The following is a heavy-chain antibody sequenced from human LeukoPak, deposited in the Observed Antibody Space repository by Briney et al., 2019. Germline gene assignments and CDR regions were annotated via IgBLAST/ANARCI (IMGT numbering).Heavy chain of an antibody. J-gene: IGHJ4*02. D-gene: IGHD6-13*01. CDR2: IYDSGST. V-gene: IGHV4-59*01. Sequence: KPSETLSLTCTVSGGSISSDYWTWIRQSPGKGLEWIGYIYDSGSTNYNPSLKSRVTISVDTSKNQFSLKLSSVTTADTAVYYCARGWVFFDYWGQGTLVTVSS. CDR3: ARGWVFFDY. CDR1: GGSISSDY.